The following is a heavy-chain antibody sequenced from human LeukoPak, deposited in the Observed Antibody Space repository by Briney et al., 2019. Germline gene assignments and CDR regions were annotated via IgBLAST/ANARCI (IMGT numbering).Heavy chain of an antibody. CDR3: ARLGLWVDFDY. CDR2: IYYSGST. Sequence: SETLSLTSTVSGGSISSYYWSWIRQPPGKGLEWIGYIYYSGSTNYNPSLKSRVTISVDTSKNQFSLKLSSVTAADTAVYYCARLGLWVDFDYWGQGTLVTVSS. D-gene: IGHD5-18*01. CDR1: GGSISSYY. J-gene: IGHJ4*02. V-gene: IGHV4-59*08.